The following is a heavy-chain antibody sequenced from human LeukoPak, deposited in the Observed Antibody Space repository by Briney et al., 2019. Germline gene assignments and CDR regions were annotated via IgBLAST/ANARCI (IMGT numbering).Heavy chain of an antibody. CDR3: ARENSNSWYLDY. D-gene: IGHD6-13*01. Sequence: SETLSLTCTVSGGSLSSYYWSWIRQPAGKGLEWIGRINTSGSTNYNPSLKSRVTMSVDTSKKQFSLKLSSVTAADTAVYYCARENSNSWYLDYWGQGTLVTVSS. CDR1: GGSLSSYY. V-gene: IGHV4-4*07. CDR2: INTSGST. J-gene: IGHJ4*02.